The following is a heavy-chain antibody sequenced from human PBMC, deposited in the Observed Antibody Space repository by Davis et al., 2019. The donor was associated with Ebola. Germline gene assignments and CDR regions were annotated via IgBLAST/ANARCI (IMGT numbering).Heavy chain of an antibody. CDR2: ISSSSSYI. D-gene: IGHD6-13*01. Sequence: GGSLRLSCAASGFTFSNYGMNWVRQAPGKGLEWVSSISSSSSYIYYADSVKGRFTISRDNAKNSLYLQVNSLRDEDTAVYYCAKFSRAGDSVWGQGTLVTVSS. J-gene: IGHJ4*02. CDR1: GFTFSNYG. V-gene: IGHV3-21*04. CDR3: AKFSRAGDSV.